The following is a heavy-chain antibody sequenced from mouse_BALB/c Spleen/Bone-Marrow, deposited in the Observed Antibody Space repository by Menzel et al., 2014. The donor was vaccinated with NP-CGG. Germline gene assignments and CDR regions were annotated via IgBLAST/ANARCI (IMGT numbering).Heavy chain of an antibody. Sequence: EVQLQQSGPGLVKPSQSLSLTCIVTGYSITRDYAWNRIRQFPGNKLEWMGYISYSGSTTYNPSLESRISITRDTSKNQFFLQLNSVTTEDTATYYCARSSSYDYDVGFAYWGQGTLVTVSA. V-gene: IGHV3-2*02. J-gene: IGHJ3*01. D-gene: IGHD2-4*01. CDR3: ARSSSYDYDVGFAY. CDR1: GYSITRDYA. CDR2: ISYSGST.